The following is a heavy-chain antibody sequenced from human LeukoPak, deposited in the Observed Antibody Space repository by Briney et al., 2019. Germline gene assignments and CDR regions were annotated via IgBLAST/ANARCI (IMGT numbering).Heavy chain of an antibody. J-gene: IGHJ4*02. CDR3: ARGLGRYAIAAGPH. D-gene: IGHD6-13*01. CDR1: GYTFTSYD. V-gene: IGHV1-8*01. CDR2: MNPNSGNT. Sequence: ASVKVSCKASGYTFTSYDINWVRQATGQGLEWMGWMNPNSGNTGYAQKSQGRVTMTRNTSISTAYMELSSLRSEDTAVYYCARGLGRYAIAAGPHWGQGTLVTVSS.